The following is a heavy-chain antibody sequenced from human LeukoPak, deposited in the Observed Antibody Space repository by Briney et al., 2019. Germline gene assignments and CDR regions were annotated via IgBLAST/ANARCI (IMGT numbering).Heavy chain of an antibody. Sequence: GGSLRLSCAASGFTFSSYSMNWVRQAPGKGLGWVSSISSSSSYIYYADSVKGRFTISRDNAKNSLFLQMNSLRAEDTAVYFCARGWYTDAFDIWGQGTMVTVSS. CDR1: GFTFSSYS. CDR2: ISSSSSYI. D-gene: IGHD1-1*01. V-gene: IGHV3-21*01. CDR3: ARGWYTDAFDI. J-gene: IGHJ3*02.